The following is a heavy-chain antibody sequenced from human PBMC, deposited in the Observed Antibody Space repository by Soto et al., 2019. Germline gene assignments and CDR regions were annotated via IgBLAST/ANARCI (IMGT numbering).Heavy chain of an antibody. Sequence: PGGSLRLSCAASGFTFSSYGMHWVRQAPGKGLEWVAVISYDGSNKYYADSVKGRFTISRDNSKNTLYLQMNSLRAEDTAVYYCAKEPRPEGAFDIWGQGTMVTVSS. CDR3: AKEPRPEGAFDI. V-gene: IGHV3-30*18. CDR1: GFTFSSYG. J-gene: IGHJ3*02. CDR2: ISYDGSNK.